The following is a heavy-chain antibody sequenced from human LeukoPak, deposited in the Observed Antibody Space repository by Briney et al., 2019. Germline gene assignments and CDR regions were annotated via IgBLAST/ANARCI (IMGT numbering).Heavy chain of an antibody. D-gene: IGHD2-2*01. CDR1: GFTFSSYA. CDR2: ISSSGGST. V-gene: IGHV3-23*01. CDR3: AKGNELIVVVAAALDY. Sequence: GGSLRLSCAASGFTFSSYAMSWVRQAPGRGLEWVSAISSSGGSTYYADSVKGRFTISRDNSKNTLYLQMNSLRAEDTAVYHCAKGNELIVVVAAALDYWGQGTLVTVSS. J-gene: IGHJ4*02.